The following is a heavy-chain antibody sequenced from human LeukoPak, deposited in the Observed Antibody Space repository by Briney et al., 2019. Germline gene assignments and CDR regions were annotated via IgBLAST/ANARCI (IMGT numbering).Heavy chain of an antibody. D-gene: IGHD3-10*01. Sequence: SVKVSCKASGGTFSNYAISWVRQAPGQGLEWMGGIIPIFGTANYAQKFQGRVTITADESTSTAYMELSSLRSEDTAVYYCARSTMVRGVITYYYGMDVWGQGTTVTVSS. CDR2: IIPIFGTA. CDR3: ARSTMVRGVITYYYGMDV. J-gene: IGHJ6*02. CDR1: GGTFSNYA. V-gene: IGHV1-69*01.